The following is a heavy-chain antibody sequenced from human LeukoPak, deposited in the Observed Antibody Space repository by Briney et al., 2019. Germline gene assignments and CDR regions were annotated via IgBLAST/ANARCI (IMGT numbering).Heavy chain of an antibody. V-gene: IGHV3-7*01. Sequence: GGSLRLSCAASGFTFSSYWMSWVRQAPGKGLEWGANIKQDGSEKYYVDSVKGRFTISRDNAKNSLYLQMNSLRAEDTAVYYCARIYPYSSSWYAYYFDYWGQGTLVTVSS. CDR3: ARIYPYSSSWYAYYFDY. CDR1: GFTFSSYW. CDR2: IKQDGSEK. J-gene: IGHJ4*02. D-gene: IGHD6-13*01.